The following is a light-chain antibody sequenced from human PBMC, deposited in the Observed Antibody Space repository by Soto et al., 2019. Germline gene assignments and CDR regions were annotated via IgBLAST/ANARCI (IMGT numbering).Light chain of an antibody. CDR1: QSVSSN. CDR2: DAS. CDR3: QQYNNWPLL. J-gene: IGKJ1*01. V-gene: IGKV3-15*01. Sequence: EIVMTQSPATLSVSPGERAALSCRASQSVSSNLAWYQQTPGQAPRLLIYDASTRATGIPARFSASGSGTEFTLTISSLQPEDFAVYYCQQYNNWPLLFGQGTKVEI.